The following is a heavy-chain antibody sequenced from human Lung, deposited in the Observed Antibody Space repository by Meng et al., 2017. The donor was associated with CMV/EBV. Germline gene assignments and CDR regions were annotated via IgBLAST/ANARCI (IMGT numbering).Heavy chain of an antibody. CDR1: GFTFSSFA. CDR2: MSYDGGNK. J-gene: IGHJ4*02. D-gene: IGHD2-2*01. Sequence: SCAASGFTFSSFAMHWVRQAPGKGLEWVAVMSYDGGNKYYADSVTGRFTISRDNSKSALYLQMNSLRVEDTAVYYCAKAHEILGSCSLTSCYCGVDYWXQGTXVTVSS. V-gene: IGHV3-30-3*01. CDR3: AKAHEILGSCSLTSCYCGVDY.